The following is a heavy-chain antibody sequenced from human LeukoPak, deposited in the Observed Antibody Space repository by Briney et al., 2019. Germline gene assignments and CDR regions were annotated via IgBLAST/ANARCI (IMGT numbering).Heavy chain of an antibody. J-gene: IGHJ4*02. D-gene: IGHD3-22*01. Sequence: GGSLRLSCAVSGVTLSNYGMSWGRQAPGKGRGWGAGISKSGGRTNYAGSVEGPFTISRDNPKNTLYLQMNSLRAEDTAVYFCAKRGVVIRVILVGFHKEAYYFDSWGQGALVTVSS. CDR3: AKRGVVIRVILVGFHKEAYYFDS. CDR2: ISKSGGRT. V-gene: IGHV3-23*01. CDR1: GVTLSNYG.